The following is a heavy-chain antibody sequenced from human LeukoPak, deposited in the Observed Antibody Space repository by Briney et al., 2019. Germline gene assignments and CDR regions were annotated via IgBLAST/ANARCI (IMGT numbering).Heavy chain of an antibody. D-gene: IGHD4/OR15-4a*01. CDR3: AKDGAANSYWYFDL. CDR2: IAHDGNNK. V-gene: IGHV3-30*09. Sequence: PGRSLRLSCAASQFTFSNYVMHWVRQAPGKGLEWVAVIAHDGNNKFYSDSVKGRFAISRDNSKNTLYLQMSSLSAEDTAVYFCAKDGAANSYWYFDLWGRGTLVTVSS. J-gene: IGHJ2*01. CDR1: QFTFSNYV.